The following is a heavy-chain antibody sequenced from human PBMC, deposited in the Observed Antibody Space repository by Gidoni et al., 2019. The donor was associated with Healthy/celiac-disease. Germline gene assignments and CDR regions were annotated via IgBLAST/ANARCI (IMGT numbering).Heavy chain of an antibody. CDR3: ARGPQPYSNYYYYGMDV. Sequence: QVQLVQSGSELKKPGASVQVSCKASGYTFTSSAMNWVRQAPGQGLEWMGWINTNTGNPTYAQGFTGRFVFSLDTSVSKAYLQISSLKAEDTAVYYWARGPQPYSNYYYYGMDVWGQGTTVTVSS. J-gene: IGHJ6*02. V-gene: IGHV7-4-1*02. CDR2: INTNTGNP. D-gene: IGHD6-13*01. CDR1: GYTFTSSA.